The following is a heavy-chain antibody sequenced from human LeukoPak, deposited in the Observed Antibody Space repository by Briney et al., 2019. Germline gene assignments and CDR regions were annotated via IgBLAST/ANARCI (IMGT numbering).Heavy chain of an antibody. CDR2: IKQDGSEK. CDR1: GFTFSSYW. D-gene: IGHD3-10*01. Sequence: PGGSLRLSCAASGFTFSSYWMSWVRQAPGKGLEWVANIKQDGSEKYYVDSVKGRFTISRDNAKNSLYLQMNSLRAEDTAVYYCARAIPHDHPYYYGSGSDYWGQGTLVTVSS. CDR3: ARAIPHDHPYYYGSGSDY. J-gene: IGHJ4*02. V-gene: IGHV3-7*01.